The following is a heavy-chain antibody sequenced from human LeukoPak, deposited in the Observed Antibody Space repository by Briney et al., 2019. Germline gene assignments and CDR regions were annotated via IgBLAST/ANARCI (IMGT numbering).Heavy chain of an antibody. D-gene: IGHD3-3*02. CDR2: IYYGGST. Sequence: SETLSLTCTVSGGSINSPYWTWIRQPPGKGLEWIGYIYYGGSTDYSPPLKSRATISLDTSKDQFSLHLTSVTASDTAVYYCARQLAGLAPPGFIDSWGQGTLVTVSS. CDR3: ARQLAGLAPPGFIDS. J-gene: IGHJ4*02. CDR1: GGSINSPY. V-gene: IGHV4-59*08.